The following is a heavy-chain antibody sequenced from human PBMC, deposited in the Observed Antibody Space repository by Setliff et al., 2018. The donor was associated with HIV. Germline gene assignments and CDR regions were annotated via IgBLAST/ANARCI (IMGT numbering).Heavy chain of an antibody. CDR2: ITPSGAT. V-gene: IGHV4-34*01. J-gene: IGHJ5*02. D-gene: IGHD5-18*01. CDR3: SNWNTTIDEDA. Sequence: SETLSLTCAVYGGSISGHYWGWFRQPPGKGLEWIGEITPSGATNYLPSLKSRVTMSLDTSKNQFSLKMTSVTAADTALYYCSNWNTTIDEDAWGQGTLVTVSS. CDR1: GGSISGHY.